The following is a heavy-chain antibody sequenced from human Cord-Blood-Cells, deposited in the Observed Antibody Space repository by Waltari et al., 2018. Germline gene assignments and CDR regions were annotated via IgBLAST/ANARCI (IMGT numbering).Heavy chain of an antibody. D-gene: IGHD5-18*01. Sequence: EVQLVVYGGGLVQPGGYLRHSCAASGFTFSSYWMPWFRQAPGTGLVWVSRINSDGSSTSYADAVKVRFTISRDNGKNTLYLQMNSLRAEDTAVYYCARRSYSYGYDAFDIWGQGTMVTVSS. CDR2: INSDGSST. CDR3: ARRSYSYGYDAFDI. J-gene: IGHJ3*02. V-gene: IGHV3-74*01. CDR1: GFTFSSYW.